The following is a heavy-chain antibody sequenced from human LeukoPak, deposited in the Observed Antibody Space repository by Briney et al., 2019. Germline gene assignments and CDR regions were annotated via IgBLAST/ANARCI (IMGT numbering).Heavy chain of an antibody. V-gene: IGHV3-7*01. CDR2: IKQDGSEK. D-gene: IGHD3-10*01. CDR1: GLTFSSYW. Sequence: GGSLRLSCAASGLTFSSYWMSWVRQAPGKGLEWVANIKQDGSEKHYVDSVKGRFTISRDNAKNSLHLRMNSLRAEDTAVYYCARATRNSMVRGAPGYFDYWGQKTLVTVSS. CDR3: ARATRNSMVRGAPGYFDY. J-gene: IGHJ4*02.